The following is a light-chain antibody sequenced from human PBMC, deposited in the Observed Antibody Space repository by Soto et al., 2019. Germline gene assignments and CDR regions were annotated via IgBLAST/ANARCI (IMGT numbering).Light chain of an antibody. Sequence: DIHMTQSPSSLSASVGDRVTIACRASQSISSSLNWYQQTPGKAPQFLLYAASSLHSGVPSRLSASGSGTDFTLTISSLQPEDIATYYCQQYDNLPITFGQGTRLEIK. J-gene: IGKJ5*01. CDR1: QSISSS. V-gene: IGKV1-33*01. CDR3: QQYDNLPIT. CDR2: AAS.